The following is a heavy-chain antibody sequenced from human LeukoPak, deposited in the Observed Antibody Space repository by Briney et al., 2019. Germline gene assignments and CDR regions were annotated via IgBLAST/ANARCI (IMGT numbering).Heavy chain of an antibody. CDR1: GYTHTQLV. Sequence: GASVKVSCKVSGYTHTQLVIHWVRQAPGEGLEWMGGFDPENGEMIYAQKFQGRVTMSEDTSTDTAYMDLSSLRSEDTAIYYCAIVSSFDSNFYSYTWGQGTLVTVSS. CDR2: FDPENGEM. J-gene: IGHJ5*02. D-gene: IGHD3-22*01. V-gene: IGHV1-24*01. CDR3: AIVSSFDSNFYSYT.